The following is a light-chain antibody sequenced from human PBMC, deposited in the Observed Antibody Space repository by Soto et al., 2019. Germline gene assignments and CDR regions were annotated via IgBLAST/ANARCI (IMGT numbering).Light chain of an antibody. CDR1: QSVLYSSNNKNY. Sequence: DIVMTQSPDSLAVSLGERATINCKSSQSVLYSSNNKNYLAWYQQKPGQPPKLLIYWASTRESGVPDRFSGSGSGTDFTLTISSLQAEDVAVYYCQQSYTFGQGTKLEIK. V-gene: IGKV4-1*01. J-gene: IGKJ2*01. CDR2: WAS. CDR3: QQSYT.